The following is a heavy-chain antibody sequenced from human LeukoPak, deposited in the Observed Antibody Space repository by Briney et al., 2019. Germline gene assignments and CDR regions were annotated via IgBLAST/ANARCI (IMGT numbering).Heavy chain of an antibody. CDR3: TKDHSGYAGDYFDY. Sequence: GGSLRLSCAASGFTFDDYAMHWVRQAPGKGLEFVPLISGDGGSTYYADSVKGRFTISRDSSKHSLYLQMNSLRTDDTALYYCTKDHSGYAGDYFDYWGQGTLVTVSS. J-gene: IGHJ4*02. D-gene: IGHD5-12*01. V-gene: IGHV3-43*02. CDR1: GFTFDDYA. CDR2: ISGDGGST.